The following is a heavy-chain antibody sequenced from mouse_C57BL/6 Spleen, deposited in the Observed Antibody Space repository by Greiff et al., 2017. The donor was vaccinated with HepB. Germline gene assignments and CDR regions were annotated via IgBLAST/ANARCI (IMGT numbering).Heavy chain of an antibody. CDR1: GYTFTDYY. J-gene: IGHJ3*01. V-gene: IGHV1-26*01. Sequence: EVQLQQSGPELVKPGASVKISCKASGYTFTDYYMNWVKQSHGKSLEWIGDINPNNGGTSYNQKFKGKATLTVDKSSSTAYMELRSLTSEDSAVYYCASGRMGFAYWGQGTLVTVSA. D-gene: IGHD2-10*02. CDR3: ASGRMGFAY. CDR2: INPNNGGT.